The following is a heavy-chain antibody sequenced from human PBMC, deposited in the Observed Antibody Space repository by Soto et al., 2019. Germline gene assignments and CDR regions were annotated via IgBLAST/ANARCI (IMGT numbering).Heavy chain of an antibody. V-gene: IGHV4-59*08. CDR2: VHHSWGS. J-gene: IGHJ6*02. D-gene: IGHD3-10*01. Sequence: SETLCLTCTVSGGSISSYYWSWFRQSPGKRMEWIGYVHHSWGSSYNPSLQGRVAISLDTSKSQFSLKVTSVTATDTAVYYCARQGFGPLHGLVDVWGQGTTVTVSS. CDR1: GGSISSYY. CDR3: ARQGFGPLHGLVDV.